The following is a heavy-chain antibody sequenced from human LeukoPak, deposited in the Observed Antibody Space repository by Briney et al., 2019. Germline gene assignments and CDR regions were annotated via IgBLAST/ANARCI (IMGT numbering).Heavy chain of an antibody. D-gene: IGHD1-26*01. V-gene: IGHV3-30*18. CDR3: AKDPQEGELLGFDY. J-gene: IGHJ4*02. CDR2: ISYNGSNK. Sequence: PGGSLRLSCAASGFTFSGYAMSWVRQAPGKGLEWVAVISYNGSNKYYADSVKGRFTISRDNSKNTLYLQMNSLRAEDTAVYYCAKDPQEGELLGFDYWGQGTLVTVSS. CDR1: GFTFSGYA.